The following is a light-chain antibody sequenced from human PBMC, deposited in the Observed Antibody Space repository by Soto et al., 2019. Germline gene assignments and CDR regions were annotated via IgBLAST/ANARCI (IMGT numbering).Light chain of an antibody. CDR3: QQSCSTPPT. CDR1: QSISSY. J-gene: IGKJ4*01. CDR2: AAS. V-gene: IGKV1-39*01. Sequence: DIQMTQSPSSLSASVGDRVTITCRASQSISSYLNWYQQKPGKAPKLLIYAASSLQSGVPSRFSGSGSWTDFTLTISSLQPEDFATYYCQQSCSTPPTFGGGTKVEIK.